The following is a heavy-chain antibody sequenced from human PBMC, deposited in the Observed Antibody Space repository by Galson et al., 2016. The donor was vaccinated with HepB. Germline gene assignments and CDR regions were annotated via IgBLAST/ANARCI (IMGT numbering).Heavy chain of an antibody. CDR3: ARSLPTLSGLTIKKYNWFDP. J-gene: IGHJ5*02. CDR1: GGTFSSFA. D-gene: IGHD3/OR15-3a*01. CDR2: IIPLVGTP. Sequence: SVKVSCKASGGTFSSFAISWVRQAPGQGLEWMGGIIPLVGTPHYSQNFQGRVTITADETKSTGYMELSSLRSEDTVVYYCARSLPTLSGLTIKKYNWFDPWGQGTLVTVSS. V-gene: IGHV1-69*13.